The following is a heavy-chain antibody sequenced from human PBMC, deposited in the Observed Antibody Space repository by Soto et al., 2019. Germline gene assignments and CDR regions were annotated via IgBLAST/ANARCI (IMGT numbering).Heavy chain of an antibody. CDR2: IYYDGST. V-gene: IGHV4-31*03. CDR1: GGSISSGNYY. CDR3: AREGGDGVDF. J-gene: IGHJ4*02. D-gene: IGHD3-16*01. Sequence: QVQLQESGPGLVKSSQTLSLTCTVSGGSISSGNYYWSWIRHHPVKGLEWIGYIYYDGSTYYNPSLKSRVSISIDTSKNQFSLKLTSVTAAETAVYYCAREGGDGVDFWGQGTLVTVSS.